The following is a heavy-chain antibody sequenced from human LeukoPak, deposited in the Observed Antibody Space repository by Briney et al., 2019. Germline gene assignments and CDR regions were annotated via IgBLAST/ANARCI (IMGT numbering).Heavy chain of an antibody. D-gene: IGHD6-6*01. V-gene: IGHV4-59*01. CDR2: IYHSGRT. Sequence: SETLSLTCTVPGGSISTYYWNWIRQPPGKVREWIGYIYHSGRTNYNPSLQSRVTISVDTSKNQFSLNLNSVTAADTAVYYCARGGAARLHFQNWGQSTLVTVSS. CDR3: ARGGAARLHFQN. CDR1: GGSISTYY. J-gene: IGHJ1*01.